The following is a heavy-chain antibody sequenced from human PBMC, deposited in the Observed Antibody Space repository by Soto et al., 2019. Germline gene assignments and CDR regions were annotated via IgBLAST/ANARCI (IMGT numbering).Heavy chain of an antibody. CDR2: IGTAGDT. CDR3: AKSQEIGTHFFDS. Sequence: GGSLRLSCEASGFTFSGFDMHWVRQPTGKGLEWVSSIGTAGDTYYAVSVKGRFTISRDNAKNSLSLQMNSLRAGDMAVYFCAKSQEIGTHFFDSWGQGTQVT. J-gene: IGHJ4*02. CDR1: GFTFSGFD. V-gene: IGHV3-13*01. D-gene: IGHD6-13*01.